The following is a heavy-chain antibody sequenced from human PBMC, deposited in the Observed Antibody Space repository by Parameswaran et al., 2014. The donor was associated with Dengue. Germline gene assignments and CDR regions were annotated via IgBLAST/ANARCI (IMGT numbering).Heavy chain of an antibody. J-gene: IGHJ4*02. Sequence: RWIRQPPGKGLEWVSAISGSGGSTYYADSVKGRFTISRDNSKNTLYLQMNSLRAEDTAVYYCAKDRQAEGRNYDGARVFDYWGQGTLVTVSS. D-gene: IGHD4-23*01. CDR2: ISGSGGST. CDR3: AKDRQAEGRNYDGARVFDY. V-gene: IGHV3-23*01.